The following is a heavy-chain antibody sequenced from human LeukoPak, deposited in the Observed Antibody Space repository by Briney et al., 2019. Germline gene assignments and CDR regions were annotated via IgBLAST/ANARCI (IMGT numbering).Heavy chain of an antibody. V-gene: IGHV4-34*01. CDR3: ARENTDFWSGYRNWFDP. Sequence: SETLSLTCAVYGGSFSGYYWSWIRQPPGKGLEWIGEINRSGSTNYNPSLKGRVTISVDTSKNQFSLKLSSVTAADTAVYYCARENTDFWSGYRNWFDPWGQGTLVTVSS. J-gene: IGHJ5*02. CDR1: GGSFSGYY. D-gene: IGHD3-3*01. CDR2: INRSGST.